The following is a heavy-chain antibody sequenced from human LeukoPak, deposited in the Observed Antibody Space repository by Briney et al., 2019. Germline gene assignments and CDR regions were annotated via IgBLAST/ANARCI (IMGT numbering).Heavy chain of an antibody. Sequence: SETLSLTCTVSGDSISGSTYYWCGIRQPPGKGLEWIGSIHYSGSTQYNPSLKSRVSTSVDTSKNQFSLKLTSVSAADTAVYYCARTPDRGGFDFWGQGMLVTVSS. CDR3: ARTPDRGGFDF. CDR2: IHYSGST. CDR1: GDSISGSTYY. D-gene: IGHD3-10*01. V-gene: IGHV4-39*01. J-gene: IGHJ4*02.